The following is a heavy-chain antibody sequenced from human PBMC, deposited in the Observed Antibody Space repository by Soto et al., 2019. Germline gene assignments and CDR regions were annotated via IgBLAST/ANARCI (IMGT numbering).Heavy chain of an antibody. Sequence: QLQLQESDPGLVKPSETLSLTCTVSGGSISSSSYYWGWIRQPPGKGLEWIGSIYYSGSTYYNPSLKSRVTISVDTSKNQFSLKLSSVTAADTAVYYWARVWYAYYFDYWGQGTLVTVSS. CDR2: IYYSGST. J-gene: IGHJ4*02. D-gene: IGHD2-8*01. V-gene: IGHV4-39*01. CDR3: ARVWYAYYFDY. CDR1: GGSISSSSYY.